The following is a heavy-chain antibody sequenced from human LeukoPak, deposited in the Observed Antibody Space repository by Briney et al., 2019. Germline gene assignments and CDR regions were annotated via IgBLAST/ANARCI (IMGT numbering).Heavy chain of an antibody. CDR3: AKSSYGSGSYYGPNFDY. D-gene: IGHD3-10*01. CDR1: GSIFSNA. V-gene: IGHV3-23*01. Sequence: GGSLRLSCAASGSIFSNAMSWVRQPPGKGLEWVSAISGSGGSTYYADSVKGRFTISRDNSKNTLYLQMNSLRAEDTAVYYCAKSSYGSGSYYGPNFDYWGQGTLVTVSS. J-gene: IGHJ4*02. CDR2: ISGSGGST.